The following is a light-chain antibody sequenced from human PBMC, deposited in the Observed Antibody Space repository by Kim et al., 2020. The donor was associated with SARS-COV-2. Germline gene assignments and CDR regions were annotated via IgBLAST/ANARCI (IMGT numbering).Light chain of an antibody. V-gene: IGKV3-11*01. CDR3: QQRSNWPPLT. CDR1: ESVSDF. J-gene: IGKJ5*01. CDR2: DAS. Sequence: SPGERAPLSCTASESVSDFLAWYQQKPGQPPRLLIYDASDRAAGIPARFSGSGSGTEFTLTISSLEPEDFAIYYCQQRSNWPPLTFGQGTRLEIK.